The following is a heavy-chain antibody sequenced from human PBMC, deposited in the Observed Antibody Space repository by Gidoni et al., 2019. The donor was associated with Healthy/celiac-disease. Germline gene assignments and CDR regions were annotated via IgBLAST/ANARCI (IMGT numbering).Heavy chain of an antibody. CDR3: ARGEGAVAGSLDY. D-gene: IGHD6-19*01. CDR2: IGTACDT. J-gene: IGHJ4*02. V-gene: IGHV3-13*01. CDR1: GFTFSSYD. Sequence: EVQLVESGGGLVQPGGSLRLSCGASGFTFSSYDMHWVRQATGKGLEWVSAIGTACDTYYPGSVKGRFTISRENAKNSLYLQMNSLRAGDTAVYYCARGEGAVAGSLDYWGQGTLVTVSS.